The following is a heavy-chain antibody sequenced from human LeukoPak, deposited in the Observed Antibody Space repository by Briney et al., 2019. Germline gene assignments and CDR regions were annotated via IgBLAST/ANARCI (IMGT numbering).Heavy chain of an antibody. Sequence: GGSLRLSCVDSGFTFTNAWMSWVRQAPGKGLERIGRIKSKTDGETTNYAEPVRGRFTISRDDSKSAVYLQMNSLKIEDTAVYYCTTDLGTYYHGSQRLIPIDYWGQGTLVTVSS. CDR3: TTDLGTYYHGSQRLIPIDY. V-gene: IGHV3-15*01. CDR2: IKSKTDGETT. J-gene: IGHJ4*02. D-gene: IGHD3-10*01. CDR1: GFTFTNAW.